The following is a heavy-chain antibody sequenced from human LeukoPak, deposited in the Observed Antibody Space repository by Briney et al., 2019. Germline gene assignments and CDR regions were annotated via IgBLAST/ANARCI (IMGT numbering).Heavy chain of an antibody. CDR2: ITWNSGSI. V-gene: IGHV3-9*01. Sequence: GGSLRLSCAASGFTFNDYAMYWVRQAPGKGLEWVSGITWNSGSIGYADSVKGRFTISRDNAKNSLYLQMNSLRAEDTAVYYCAKVGNDYVWGSYRSRGNDYWGQGTLVTVSS. CDR3: AKVGNDYVWGSYRSRGNDY. J-gene: IGHJ4*02. CDR1: GFTFNDYA. D-gene: IGHD3-16*02.